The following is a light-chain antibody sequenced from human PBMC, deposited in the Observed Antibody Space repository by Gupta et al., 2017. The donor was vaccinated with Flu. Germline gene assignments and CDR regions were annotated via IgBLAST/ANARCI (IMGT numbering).Light chain of an antibody. CDR3: SSHGRNDILV. CDR1: SSDVGGYPY. CDR2: EVG. V-gene: IGLV2-8*01. J-gene: IGLJ3*02. Sequence: QSALTQPPSASGSPGQSVTISCTGTSSDVGGYPYVSWYRKDPGKAPKLLIYEVGKRPSGVPDRFSGSKSGNTASLTVSGLQPDDEADYYCSSHGRNDILVFGGGTKLTVL.